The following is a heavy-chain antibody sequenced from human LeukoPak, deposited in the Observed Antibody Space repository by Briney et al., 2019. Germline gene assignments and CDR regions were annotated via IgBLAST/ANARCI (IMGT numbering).Heavy chain of an antibody. D-gene: IGHD3-3*01. CDR2: IYYSGST. J-gene: IGHJ5*02. CDR1: GGSISSYY. Sequence: SETLSLTCTVSGGSISSYYWSWIRQPPGKGLEWIGYIYYSGSTNYNPSLKSRVTISVDTSKNQFSLKLSSVTAADTAVYYCARHPYYDFWGGEKYWFDTWGQGTLITVSS. CDR3: ARHPYYDFWGGEKYWFDT. V-gene: IGHV4-59*08.